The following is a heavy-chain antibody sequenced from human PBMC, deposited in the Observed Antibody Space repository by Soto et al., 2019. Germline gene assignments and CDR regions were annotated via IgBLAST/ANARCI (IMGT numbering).Heavy chain of an antibody. CDR2: ISSSSSYI. V-gene: IGHV3-21*01. CDR3: ARDGGIAARPNFDY. Sequence: EVQLVESGGGLVKPGGSLSLSCAASGFTFSSYSMNWVRQAPGKGLEWVSSISSSSSYIYYAHSVKGRFTISRDNAQNSLYLQMNSLRAEDTAVYYCARDGGIAARPNFDYWGQGTLVTVSS. CDR1: GFTFSSYS. J-gene: IGHJ4*02. D-gene: IGHD6-6*01.